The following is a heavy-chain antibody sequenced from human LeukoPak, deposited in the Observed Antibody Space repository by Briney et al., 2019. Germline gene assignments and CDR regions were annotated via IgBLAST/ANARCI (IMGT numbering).Heavy chain of an antibody. D-gene: IGHD6-19*01. Sequence: GSSVKVSCKASGGTFSSYAISWVRQAPGQGLEWMGRIIPILGIANYAQKFQGRVTITADKSTSTAYMELSSLRSEDTAVYYCARLHSSGWVGGAFDIWGQGTMVTVSS. CDR3: ARLHSSGWVGGAFDI. J-gene: IGHJ3*02. V-gene: IGHV1-69*04. CDR2: IIPILGIA. CDR1: GGTFSSYA.